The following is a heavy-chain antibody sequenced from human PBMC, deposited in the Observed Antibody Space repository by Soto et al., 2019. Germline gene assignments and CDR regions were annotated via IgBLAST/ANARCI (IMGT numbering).Heavy chain of an antibody. CDR1: GFTFSSYG. Sequence: GGSLRLSCAASGFTFSSYGMHWVRQAPGKGLEWVAVIWYDGSNKYYADSVKGRFTISRDNSKNTLYLQMNSLRAEDTAVYYCARESLSYYDSSGYPDAFDIWGQGTMVTVSS. V-gene: IGHV3-33*01. D-gene: IGHD3-22*01. J-gene: IGHJ3*02. CDR2: IWYDGSNK. CDR3: ARESLSYYDSSGYPDAFDI.